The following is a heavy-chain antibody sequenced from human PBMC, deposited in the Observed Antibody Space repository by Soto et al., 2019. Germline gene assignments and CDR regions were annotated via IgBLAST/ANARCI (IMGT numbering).Heavy chain of an antibody. D-gene: IGHD3-9*01. CDR2: IYYRGNT. CDR3: ARLEGLATISYYFDF. V-gene: IGHV4-39*01. J-gene: IGHJ4*02. Sequence: PSETLSLTCSVSGDSINSDKYYWGWIRQPPGKGLEWIGSIYYRGNTYYNPSLQTRVTISPDKSKSQFSLKLNSVTAADSAVYFCARLEGLATISYYFDFWGQGALVTVSS. CDR1: GDSINSDKYY.